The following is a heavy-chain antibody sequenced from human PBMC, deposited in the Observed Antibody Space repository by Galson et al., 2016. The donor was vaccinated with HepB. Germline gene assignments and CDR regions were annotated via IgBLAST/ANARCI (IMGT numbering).Heavy chain of an antibody. Sequence: SLRLSCAASGFSFSDYYMSWIRQAPGKGLEWVSYISNNGETIYYADSVQGRFTISRDNAKKSLYLQMNSLRAEDTAVYYCAKVISYGSVFWFDTWGQGTLVTVSS. CDR2: ISNNGETI. J-gene: IGHJ5*02. V-gene: IGHV3-11*01. D-gene: IGHD3-10*01. CDR3: AKVISYGSVFWFDT. CDR1: GFSFSDYY.